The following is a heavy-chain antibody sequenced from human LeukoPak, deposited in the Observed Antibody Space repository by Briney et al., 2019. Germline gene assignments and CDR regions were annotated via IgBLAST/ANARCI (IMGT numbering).Heavy chain of an antibody. J-gene: IGHJ6*04. CDR1: GFTFSSYS. CDR2: ISSSSSYI. V-gene: IGHV3-21*01. Sequence: GGSLRLSCAASGFTFSSYSMNWVRQAPGKGLEWVSSISSSSSYIYYADSVKGRFTISRDNAKNSLYLQMNSLRAEDTAVYYCARDLRVRYCSSTSCYYYYGMDVWGKGTTVTVSS. D-gene: IGHD2-2*01. CDR3: ARDLRVRYCSSTSCYYYYGMDV.